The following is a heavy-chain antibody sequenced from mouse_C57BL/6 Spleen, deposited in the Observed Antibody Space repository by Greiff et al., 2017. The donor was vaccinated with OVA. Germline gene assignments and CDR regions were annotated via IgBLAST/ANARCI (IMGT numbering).Heavy chain of an antibody. CDR2: IYPGSGNT. CDR3: ARQGY. Sequence: QVQLQQSGAELVRPGASVKLSCKASGYTFTDYSINWVKQRPGQGLEWIARIYPGSGNTYYNEKFKGKATLTAEKSSSTAYMQLSSLTSEDSAVYFCARQGYWGQGTTLTVSS. J-gene: IGHJ2*01. CDR1: GYTFTDYS. V-gene: IGHV1-76*01.